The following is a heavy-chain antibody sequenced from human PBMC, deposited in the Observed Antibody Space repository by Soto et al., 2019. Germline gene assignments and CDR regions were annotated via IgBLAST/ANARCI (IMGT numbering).Heavy chain of an antibody. D-gene: IGHD3-9*01. Sequence: ASVKVSCKVCGYSLAEFSMHWVRQAPGKGQERMAGYDREDDETIYVQKLQGRVPMTEDTSTDTAYMEPSSLRSEAPAVYYCANMYGEILTDYYRSTFCYYDMDGWGRATTYTV. CDR3: ANMYGEILTDYYRSTFCYYDMDG. J-gene: IGHJ6*01. CDR2: YDREDDET. CDR1: GYSLAEFS. V-gene: IGHV1-24*01.